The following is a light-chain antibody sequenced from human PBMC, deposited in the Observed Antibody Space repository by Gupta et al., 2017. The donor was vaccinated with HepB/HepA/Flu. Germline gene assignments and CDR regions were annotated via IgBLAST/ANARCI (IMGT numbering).Light chain of an antibody. J-gene: IGKJ1*01. CDR3: QHDNTSPWT. V-gene: IGKV3-20*01. CDR2: GTS. Sequence: VLTQSPGTLSLSPGARAYLFCRASQRANNYYLAWYQQIPAQPPRLIIYGTSSRATGIPDRFSGSGSGTDFTLTISILDPEDFAVYYCQHDNTSPWTFGEGTKVEIK. CDR1: QRANNYY.